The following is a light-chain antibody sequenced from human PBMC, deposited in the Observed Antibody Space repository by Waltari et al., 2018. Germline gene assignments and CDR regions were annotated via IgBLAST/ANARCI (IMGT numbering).Light chain of an antibody. Sequence: QSALSQPSPVSGHPGQSVTISCTATSSDVGGYTYVSWYQQHPGKAPKLMIYDVSNRPSGVPDRVSGSKSGNTASLTISVLQAEDEADYYCCSYAGSYSPCVFGGGTKLTVL. CDR1: SSDVGGYTY. J-gene: IGLJ3*02. CDR3: CSYAGSYSPCV. V-gene: IGLV2-11*01. CDR2: DVS.